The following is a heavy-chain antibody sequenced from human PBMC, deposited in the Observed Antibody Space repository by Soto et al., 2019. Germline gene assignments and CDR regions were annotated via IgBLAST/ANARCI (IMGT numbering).Heavy chain of an antibody. D-gene: IGHD6-6*01. J-gene: IGHJ6*02. CDR2: IYYSGST. V-gene: IGHV4-31*03. CDR3: ARGAGSSRKYYYYYGMDV. Sequence: SETLSLTCTVSGGSISSGGYYWSWIRQHPGKGLEWIGYIYYSGSTYYNPSLKSRVTISVDMSKNQFSLKLSSVTAADTAVCYCARGAGSSRKYYYYYGMDVWGQGTTVTVSS. CDR1: GGSISSGGYY.